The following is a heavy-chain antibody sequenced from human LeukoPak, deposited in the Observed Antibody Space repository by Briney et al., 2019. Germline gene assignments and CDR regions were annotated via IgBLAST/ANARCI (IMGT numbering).Heavy chain of an antibody. CDR2: IWYDGSNQ. Sequence: GGSLRLSCAASGFTFSNHGMHWVRQAPGKGLEWVAVIWYDGSNQYYADSVKGRFTISRDNSKNMVYLQMNSLRAEDTATYYCARCADGKRFDYWGQGTLVTVSS. D-gene: IGHD3-16*01. V-gene: IGHV3-33*01. J-gene: IGHJ4*02. CDR1: GFTFSNHG. CDR3: ARCADGKRFDY.